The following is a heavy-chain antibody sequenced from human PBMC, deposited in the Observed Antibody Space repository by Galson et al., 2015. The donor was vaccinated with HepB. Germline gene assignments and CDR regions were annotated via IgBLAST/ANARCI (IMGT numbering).Heavy chain of an antibody. Sequence: SVKVSCKASGGTLNSYVINWVRQAPGQGLEWMGGIIPIFGLTNFAQTFQGRVTITADKSTNTVFMEMNSLRSDDTAVYYCATARNIVTTGGFDYWGQGTLVIVSS. CDR3: ATARNIVTTGGFDY. CDR2: IIPIFGLT. V-gene: IGHV1-69*10. CDR1: GGTLNSYV. D-gene: IGHD5-12*01. J-gene: IGHJ4*02.